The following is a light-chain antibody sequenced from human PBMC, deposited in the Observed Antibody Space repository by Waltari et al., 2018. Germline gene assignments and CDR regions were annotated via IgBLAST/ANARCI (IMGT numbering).Light chain of an antibody. CDR1: QSISGL. Sequence: DIQMTQSPSTLSASIGDRVTITCRASQSISGLLAWYQQKPGKAPKLLIFKASNLQSGVPSRFSGSGSGTDFTLTISSLQPDDFATYYCQHYNSYSPITFGQGTRLEIK. V-gene: IGKV1-5*03. J-gene: IGKJ5*01. CDR2: KAS. CDR3: QHYNSYSPIT.